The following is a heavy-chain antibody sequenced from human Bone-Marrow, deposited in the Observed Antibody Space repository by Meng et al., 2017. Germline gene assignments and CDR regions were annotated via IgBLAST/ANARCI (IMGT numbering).Heavy chain of an antibody. CDR1: GLIFSDAW. CDR2: IKSYGSGGTR. D-gene: IGHD2/OR15-2a*01. Sequence: GESLKISCGVSGLIFSDAWVSWVRQPPGKGLEWVARIKSYGSGGTRDYAAPVKGRFSVSRDDSKKTVYLQLNNLKTEDRAIYYCTHVSDFYGTMGVWGQGTTVTVSS. J-gene: IGHJ6*02. CDR3: THVSDFYGTMGV. V-gene: IGHV3-15*01.